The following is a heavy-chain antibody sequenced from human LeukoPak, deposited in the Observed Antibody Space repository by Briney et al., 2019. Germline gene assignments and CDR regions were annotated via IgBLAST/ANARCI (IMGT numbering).Heavy chain of an antibody. CDR1: GYTFSSHG. J-gene: IGHJ4*02. CDR2: INGAGDNT. D-gene: IGHD3-16*01. CDR3: AKVTVCYGCYFDY. Sequence: GSLRLSCAASGYTFSSHGMTWVRQAPGKGLEWVSTINGAGDNTNYAETVKGRFTISRDNSKNTVYLQMNSLRAEDTVIYYCAKVTVCYGCYFDYWGQGTLVTVSS. V-gene: IGHV3-23*01.